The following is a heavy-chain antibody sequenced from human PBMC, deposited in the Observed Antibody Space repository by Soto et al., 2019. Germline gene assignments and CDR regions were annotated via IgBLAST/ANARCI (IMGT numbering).Heavy chain of an antibody. CDR1: GYTFTSYA. D-gene: IGHD6-13*01. Sequence: ASVKVSCKASGYTFTSYAMHWVRQAPGQRLEWMGWINAGNGNTKYSQKFQGRVTITRDTSASTAYMELSSLRSEDTAVYYCAGWVGYSSSWTSFDYWGQGTLVTVYS. CDR2: INAGNGNT. CDR3: AGWVGYSSSWTSFDY. J-gene: IGHJ4*02. V-gene: IGHV1-3*01.